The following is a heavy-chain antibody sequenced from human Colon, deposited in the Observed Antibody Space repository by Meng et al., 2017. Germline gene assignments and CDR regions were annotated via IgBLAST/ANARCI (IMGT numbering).Heavy chain of an antibody. D-gene: IGHD3-16*01. CDR3: ARERFGESPDY. CDR1: GYTFGDHH. CDR2: INPSGGGT. Sequence: VRLVAELEKLLPYVKVSCKESGYTFGDHHMPWVRQAPGQGLGWMGLINPSGGGTRYAQKFQGRVTMSRDTSTSTVYMDLSSLTSDDTAVYYCARERFGESPDYWGQGTLVTVSS. J-gene: IGHJ4*02. V-gene: IGHV1-46*01.